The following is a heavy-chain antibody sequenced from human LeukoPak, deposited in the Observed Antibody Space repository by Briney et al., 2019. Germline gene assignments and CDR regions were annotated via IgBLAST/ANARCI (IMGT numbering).Heavy chain of an antibody. D-gene: IGHD6-19*01. CDR3: ARGPQWRGDYYYMDV. CDR1: GYSFTNFD. Sequence: ASVKVSCKASGYSFTNFDINWVRQATGQGLEWMGWMNPNSGNKGYAQKFQGRVTMTMNTSITTAYMELSSLRSEDTAVYYCARGPQWRGDYYYMDVWGRGTTVTLSS. J-gene: IGHJ6*03. CDR2: MNPNSGNK. V-gene: IGHV1-8*01.